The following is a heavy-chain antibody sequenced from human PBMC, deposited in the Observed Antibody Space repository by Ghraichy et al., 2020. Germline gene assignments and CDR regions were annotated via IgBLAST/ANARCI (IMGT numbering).Heavy chain of an antibody. CDR3: ARDDGAPRHRRAFDI. V-gene: IGHV4-31*03. CDR1: GGSISSGGYY. J-gene: IGHJ3*02. CDR2: IYYSGST. D-gene: IGHD4-17*01. Sequence: SETLSLTCTVSGGSISSGGYYWSWIRQHPGKGLEWIGYIYYSGSTYYNPSLKSRVTISVDTSKNQFSLKLSSVTAADTAVYYCARDDGAPRHRRAFDIWGQGTMVTGSS.